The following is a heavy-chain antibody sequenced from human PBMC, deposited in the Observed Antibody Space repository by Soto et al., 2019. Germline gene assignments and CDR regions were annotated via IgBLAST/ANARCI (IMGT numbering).Heavy chain of an antibody. CDR2: INSDGSSA. D-gene: IGHD4-4*01. Sequence: GGSLRLSCAASGFTFSNSWMHWVRQAPGKGLVWVSRINSDGSSASYADSVKGRFTISRDNAKTSLYLQMNSLRAEDTAVYYCAREGINNYNEYYFDSWGQGTVVTVSS. J-gene: IGHJ4*02. V-gene: IGHV3-74*01. CDR1: GFTFSNSW. CDR3: AREGINNYNEYYFDS.